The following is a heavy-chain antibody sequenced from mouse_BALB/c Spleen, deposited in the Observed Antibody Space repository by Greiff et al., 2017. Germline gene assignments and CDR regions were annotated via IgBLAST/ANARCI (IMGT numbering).Heavy chain of an antibody. J-gene: IGHJ4*01. Sequence: VQLQQSGPELVKPGASVKIPCKASGYTFTDYNMDWVKQRPGQGLEWIGMIDPSNSETRLNQKFKDKATLNVDKSSNTAYMQLSSLTSEDSAVYYCARRNYGNYDAMDYWGQGTSVTVSS. V-gene: IGHV1-18*01. CDR2: IDPSNSET. D-gene: IGHD2-1*01. CDR1: GYTFTDYN. CDR3: ARRNYGNYDAMDY.